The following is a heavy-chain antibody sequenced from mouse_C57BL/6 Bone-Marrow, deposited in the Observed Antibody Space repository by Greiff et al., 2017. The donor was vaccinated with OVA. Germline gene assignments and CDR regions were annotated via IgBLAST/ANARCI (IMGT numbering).Heavy chain of an antibody. CDR1: GYTFTSYS. CDR2: INPSNGGT. CDR3: AGYYYGSSYRYFDY. J-gene: IGHJ2*01. V-gene: IGHV1-53*01. Sequence: QVQLQQPGTELVKPGASVKLSCKASGYTFTSYSMHWVKQRPGQGLEWIGNINPSNGGTNYNEKFKSKATLTVDKSSSTAYMQLSSLTSEDSAVYFCAGYYYGSSYRYFDYWGQGTTLTVSS. D-gene: IGHD1-1*01.